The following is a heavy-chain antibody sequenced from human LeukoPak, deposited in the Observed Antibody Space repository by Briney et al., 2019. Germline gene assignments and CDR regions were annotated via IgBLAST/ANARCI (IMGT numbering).Heavy chain of an antibody. CDR2: INHSGST. Sequence: SETLSLTCTVSGDSISSSTYYWGWIRQPPGKGLEWIGEINHSGSTNYNPSLKSRVTISVDTSKNQFSLKLSSVTAADTAVYYCARPGSGWIPLWVYWGQGTLVTVSS. D-gene: IGHD6-19*01. J-gene: IGHJ4*02. V-gene: IGHV4-39*07. CDR1: GDSISSSTYY. CDR3: ARPGSGWIPLWVY.